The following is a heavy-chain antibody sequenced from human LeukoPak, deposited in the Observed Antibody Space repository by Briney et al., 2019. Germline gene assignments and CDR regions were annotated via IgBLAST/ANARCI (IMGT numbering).Heavy chain of an antibody. CDR3: ARARRHSSSWYGAQDY. Sequence: PSETLSLTCTVSGGSISSGGYYWSWIRQPPGKGLEWIGEINHSGSTNYNPSLKSRVTISVDTSKNQFSLKLSSVTAADTAVYYCARARRHSSSWYGAQDYWGQGTLVTVSS. CDR1: GGSISSGGYY. CDR2: INHSGST. J-gene: IGHJ4*02. D-gene: IGHD6-13*01. V-gene: IGHV4-39*07.